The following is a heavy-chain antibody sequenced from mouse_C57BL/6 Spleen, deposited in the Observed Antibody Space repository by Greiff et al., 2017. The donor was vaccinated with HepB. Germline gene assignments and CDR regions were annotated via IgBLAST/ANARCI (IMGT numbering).Heavy chain of an antibody. CDR3: ARDHYWYFDV. CDR1: GFTFSDYY. J-gene: IGHJ1*03. V-gene: IGHV5-16*01. CDR2: INYDGSST. Sequence: EVMLVESEGGLVQPGSSMKLSCTASGFTFSDYYMAWVRQVPEKGLEWVANINYDGSSTYYLDSLKSRFIISRDNAKNILYLQMSSLKSEDTATYYCARDHYWYFDVWGTGTTVTVSS.